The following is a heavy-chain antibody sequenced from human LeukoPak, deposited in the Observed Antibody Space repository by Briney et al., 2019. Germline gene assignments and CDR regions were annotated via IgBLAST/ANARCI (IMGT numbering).Heavy chain of an antibody. CDR2: ISGSGGST. Sequence: GGSLRLSCAASGFTFSSYAMSWVRQAPGKGLEWVSAISGSGGSTYYADSVKGRFIISRDNSKNTLYLQMNSLRAEDTAVYYCAKGQENRWELFSGTYNWFDPWGQGTLVTVSS. J-gene: IGHJ5*02. CDR3: AKGQENRWELFSGTYNWFDP. V-gene: IGHV3-23*01. CDR1: GFTFSSYA. D-gene: IGHD3-10*01.